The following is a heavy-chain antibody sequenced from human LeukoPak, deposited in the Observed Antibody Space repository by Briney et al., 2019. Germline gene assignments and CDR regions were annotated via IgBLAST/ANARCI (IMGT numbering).Heavy chain of an antibody. CDR1: GFTFSSYG. D-gene: IGHD1-26*01. V-gene: IGHV3-30*18. J-gene: IGHJ4*02. Sequence: GGSLRLSCAASGFTFSSYGMHWVRQAPGKGLEWVAVISYDGSNKYYADSVKGRFTISRDNSKNTLYLQMNSLRAEDTAVYYCAKGTLVTAEYWGQGTLVTVSS. CDR2: ISYDGSNK. CDR3: AKGTLVTAEY.